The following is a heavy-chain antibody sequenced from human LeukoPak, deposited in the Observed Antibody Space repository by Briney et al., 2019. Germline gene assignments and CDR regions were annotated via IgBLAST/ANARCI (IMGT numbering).Heavy chain of an antibody. Sequence: ASVKVSCKASGYTFTSYAIQWVRQAPGQRLEWTGWINAGHGNTKYSQNLQGRVTITRDTSASTAYMELSSLRSEDTAVYYCARGAGFAEPLPEYWGQGTLLTVSS. V-gene: IGHV1-3*01. J-gene: IGHJ4*02. D-gene: IGHD1-14*01. CDR3: ARGAGFAEPLPEY. CDR1: GYTFTSYA. CDR2: INAGHGNT.